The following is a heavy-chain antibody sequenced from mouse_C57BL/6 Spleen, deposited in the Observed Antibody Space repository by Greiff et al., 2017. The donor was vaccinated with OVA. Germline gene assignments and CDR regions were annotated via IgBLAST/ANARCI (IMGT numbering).Heavy chain of an antibody. CDR3: ARHEEDYYGSSHWYFDV. D-gene: IGHD1-1*01. V-gene: IGHV1-62-2*01. J-gene: IGHJ1*03. CDR2: FYPGSGSI. Sequence: VQIQESGAELVKPGASVKLSCKASGYTFTEYTIHWVKQRSGQGLEWIGWFYPGSGSIKYNEKFKDKATLTADKSSSTVYMELSRLTSEDSAVYFCARHEEDYYGSSHWYFDVWGTGTTVTVSS. CDR1: GYTFTEYT.